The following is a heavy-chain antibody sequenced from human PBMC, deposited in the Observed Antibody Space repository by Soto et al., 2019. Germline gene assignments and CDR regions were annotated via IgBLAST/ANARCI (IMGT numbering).Heavy chain of an antibody. CDR3: AKPDLAYCGGDCHYYY. J-gene: IGHJ4*02. D-gene: IGHD2-21*02. CDR2: YSGSGDTT. V-gene: IGHV3-23*01. Sequence: GGSLRLSCAAPGFTFSSYAMSWVRQAPGKGPEWVSAYSGSGDTTYYADSVKGRFTISRDNSKNTLYLQMNSLRVEDTAIYYCAKPDLAYCGGDCHYYYWRKGTLVTVSS. CDR1: GFTFSSYA.